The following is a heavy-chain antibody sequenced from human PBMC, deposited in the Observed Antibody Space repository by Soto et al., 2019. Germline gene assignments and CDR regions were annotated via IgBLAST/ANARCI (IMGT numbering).Heavy chain of an antibody. J-gene: IGHJ3*02. V-gene: IGHV4-39*01. Sequence: QLQLQESGPGLVKPSETLSLICTVSGGSISSSDHYWGWIRQPPGKGLEWIGSIYYSGGTFYNPSLQSRVTISVDTSKNQFSLKLSSVTAADTAVYYCARLPQSDSFDIWGQGTMVIVSS. CDR2: IYYSGGT. CDR1: GGSISSSDHY. CDR3: ARLPQSDSFDI.